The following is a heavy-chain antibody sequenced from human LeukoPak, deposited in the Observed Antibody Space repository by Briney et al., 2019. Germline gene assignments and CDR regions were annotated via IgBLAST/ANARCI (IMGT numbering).Heavy chain of an antibody. Sequence: GGSLRLSCAASGFTFSSYSMNWVRQAPGKGLEWVSSISSSSYIYYADSVKGRFTISRDNAKNSLYLQMNSLRAEDTAVYYCARVRGGSYFSYFDYWGQGTLVTVSS. D-gene: IGHD1-26*01. CDR1: GFTFSSYS. CDR2: ISSSSYI. V-gene: IGHV3-21*01. J-gene: IGHJ4*02. CDR3: ARVRGGSYFSYFDY.